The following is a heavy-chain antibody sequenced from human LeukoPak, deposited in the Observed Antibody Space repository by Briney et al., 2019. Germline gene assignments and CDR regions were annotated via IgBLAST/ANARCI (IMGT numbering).Heavy chain of an antibody. CDR1: GGSFSGYY. J-gene: IGHJ4*02. CDR2: INHSGST. V-gene: IGHV4-34*01. Sequence: TSETLSLTCAVYGGSFSGYYWSWIRQPPGKGLEWIGEINHSGSTNYNPSLKSRVTISVDTSKNQFSLKLSSVTAADTAVYYCARGDSSSSLGYWGQGTLVTVSS. D-gene: IGHD6-6*01. CDR3: ARGDSSSSLGY.